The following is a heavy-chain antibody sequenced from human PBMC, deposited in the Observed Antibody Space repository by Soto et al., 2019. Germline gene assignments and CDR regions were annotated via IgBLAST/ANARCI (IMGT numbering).Heavy chain of an antibody. V-gene: IGHV1-46*01. CDR2: INPSGRST. J-gene: IGHJ6*02. Sequence: ASVKVSCKASGYTFSNYYMHWVRQAPGQRLEWMGVINPSGRSTINAQSFQGRITLTRDTSTTTVYMELSSLRSEDTAVYYCAVLKTYLAVAGGHYYYYGMDVWGQGTTVTVSS. CDR1: GYTFSNYY. D-gene: IGHD6-19*01. CDR3: AVLKTYLAVAGGHYYYYGMDV.